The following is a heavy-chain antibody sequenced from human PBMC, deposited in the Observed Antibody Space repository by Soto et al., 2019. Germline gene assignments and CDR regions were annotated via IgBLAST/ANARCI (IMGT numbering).Heavy chain of an antibody. D-gene: IGHD2-15*01. CDR1: GYSFTTYY. CDR3: AAFCSAGGCTPGPWN. V-gene: IGHV1-46*03. CDR2: INPNGGST. J-gene: IGHJ3*01. Sequence: QVVPSGAEVRKPGASVKVSCKASGYSFTTYYIHWFRQAPGQGLEWMAIINPNGGSTNSAQKFQGRVTVTRDMSASTVYMELSSLRSDDTAVYYCAAFCSAGGCTPGPWNWGGGTMVTVSS.